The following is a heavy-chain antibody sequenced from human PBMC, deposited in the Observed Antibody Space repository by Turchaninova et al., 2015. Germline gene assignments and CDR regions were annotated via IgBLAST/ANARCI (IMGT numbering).Heavy chain of an antibody. CDR1: GYSLSRGYS. V-gene: IGHV4-38-2*01. Sequence: QVQLQESGPGLVTPSETLSLTGAVSGYSLSRGYSWGWIRQPPGKGLESIGRFYHSGITYYNPSLKSRVTISIDTSKNQFSLKLSSVTAADTAVYYCVRGVDWYFDLWGRGTLVTVSS. CDR3: VRGVDWYFDL. J-gene: IGHJ2*01. CDR2: FYHSGIT.